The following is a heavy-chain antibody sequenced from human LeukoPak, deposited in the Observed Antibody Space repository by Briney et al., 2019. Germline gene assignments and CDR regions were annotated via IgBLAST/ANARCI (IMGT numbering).Heavy chain of an antibody. CDR2: INHSGST. Sequence: PSETLSLTCAVYGGSFSGYYWSWIRQPPGKGLEWIGEINHSGSTNYNPSLKSRATISVDTSKNQFSLKLSSVTAADTAVYYCARARGYSYGLPGVDYWGQGTLVTVSS. V-gene: IGHV4-34*01. D-gene: IGHD5-18*01. CDR3: ARARGYSYGLPGVDY. CDR1: GGSFSGYY. J-gene: IGHJ4*02.